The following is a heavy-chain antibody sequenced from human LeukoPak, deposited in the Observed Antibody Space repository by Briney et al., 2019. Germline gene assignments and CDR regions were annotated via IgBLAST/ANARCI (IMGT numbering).Heavy chain of an antibody. CDR2: INSDGSRT. V-gene: IGHV3-74*01. CDR3: ARELPREVTLDY. Sequence: GGSLRLSCAASGFTLSSYEMHWVRQVPGKGLVWVSRINSDGSRTGYADSVKGRFTISRDNAKNTLYLQMNSLRAEDTAIYYCARELPREVTLDYWGQGTLVTVSS. CDR1: GFTLSSYE. D-gene: IGHD2-21*02. J-gene: IGHJ4*02.